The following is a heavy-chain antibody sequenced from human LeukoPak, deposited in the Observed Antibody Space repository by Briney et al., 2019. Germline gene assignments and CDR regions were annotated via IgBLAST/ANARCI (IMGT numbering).Heavy chain of an antibody. CDR3: ARGSARGARFYGADIDY. D-gene: IGHD4-17*01. CDR1: GGSISSYY. CDR2: IYYSGST. J-gene: IGHJ4*02. Sequence: PSETLSLTCTVSGGSISSYYWSWIRQPPGKGLEWIGYIYYSGSTNYNPSLKSRVTMSVDTSKNQFSLKLSSVTAADTAVYYCARGSARGARFYGADIDYWGQGTLVTVSS. V-gene: IGHV4-59*12.